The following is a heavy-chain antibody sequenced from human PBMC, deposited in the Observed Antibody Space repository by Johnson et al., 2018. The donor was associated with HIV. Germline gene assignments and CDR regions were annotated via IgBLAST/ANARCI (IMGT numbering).Heavy chain of an antibody. CDR2: IRWDGATS. D-gene: IGHD5-12*01. CDR1: GFTFDDYA. V-gene: IGHV3-43D*03. Sequence: VQLVESGGVVVQTGGSLRLSCEASGFTFDDYAMHWVRQPPGKGLEWVSLIRWDGATSHYADSVKGRFTISRDNNRDSLYLQMKSLRAEDTALYYCAKDIHGVGYDPPGDIWGQGTMITVSS. J-gene: IGHJ3*02. CDR3: AKDIHGVGYDPPGDI.